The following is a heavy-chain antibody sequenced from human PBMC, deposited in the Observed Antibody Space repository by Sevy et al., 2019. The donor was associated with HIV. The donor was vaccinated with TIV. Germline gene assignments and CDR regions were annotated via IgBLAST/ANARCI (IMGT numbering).Heavy chain of an antibody. J-gene: IGHJ4*02. CDR2: ISGSGGTT. CDR1: GSIFNSYT. Sequence: GGSLRLSCAASGSIFNSYTMNWVRQAPGKGLEWVSAISGSGGTTYYADSVKGRFTISRDNSKKKVDLQMNSLTVEDTAVYYCAKGYGSGSPPDYWGQGTLVTVSS. D-gene: IGHD3-10*01. CDR3: AKGYGSGSPPDY. V-gene: IGHV3-23*01.